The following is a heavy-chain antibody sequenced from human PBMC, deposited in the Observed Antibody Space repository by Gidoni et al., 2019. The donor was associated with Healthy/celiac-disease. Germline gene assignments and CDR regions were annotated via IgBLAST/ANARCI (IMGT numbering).Heavy chain of an antibody. D-gene: IGHD3-3*01. CDR3: ARDPLTIFGVELTNYGMDV. Sequence: QVQLVQSGAEVKKPGSSVKVSCKASGGTFSSYAISWVRQAPGQGLEWMGGIIPIFGTANYAQKFQGRVTITADESTSTAYMELSSLRSEDTAVYYCARDPLTIFGVELTNYGMDVWGQGTTVTVSS. J-gene: IGHJ6*02. CDR2: IIPIFGTA. CDR1: GGTFSSYA. V-gene: IGHV1-69*01.